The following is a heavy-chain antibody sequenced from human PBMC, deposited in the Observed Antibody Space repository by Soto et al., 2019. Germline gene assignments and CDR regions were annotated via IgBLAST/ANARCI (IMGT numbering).Heavy chain of an antibody. D-gene: IGHD6-19*01. CDR1: GYTFTNYG. CDR2: ISAHNGNT. J-gene: IGHJ3*02. V-gene: IGHV1-18*04. Sequence: ASVKVSCKASGYTFTNYGISWMRQAPGQGLEWMGWISAHNGNTNCAQKVQGRVAMTTDTSTSTAYMELRSLTYDDTAVYFCARDPGIAVVTDAFDIWGQGTMVTVSS. CDR3: ARDPGIAVVTDAFDI.